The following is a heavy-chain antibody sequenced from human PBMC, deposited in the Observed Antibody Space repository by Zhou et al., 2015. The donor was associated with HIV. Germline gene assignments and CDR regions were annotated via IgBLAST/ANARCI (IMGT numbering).Heavy chain of an antibody. CDR2: IATHNSYT. J-gene: IGHJ4*02. D-gene: IGHD2-15*01. V-gene: IGHV1-18*01. CDR3: ATHLGSAALDY. Sequence: QVQLVQSGAEVKKSGASVKVSCTASGYTFSSYDISWVRQAPGQGLEWMGWIATHNSYTNYAQNFQDRVTLTTSTSTSTAYLELRSLRSDDTALYYCATHLGSAALDYWGQGTLVTVSS. CDR1: GYTFSSYD.